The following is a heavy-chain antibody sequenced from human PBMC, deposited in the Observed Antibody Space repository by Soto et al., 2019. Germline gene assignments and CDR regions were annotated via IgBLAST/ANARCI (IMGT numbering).Heavy chain of an antibody. CDR2: ISGSGGST. D-gene: IGHD2-2*01. J-gene: IGHJ4*02. CDR1: GFTFSSYA. CDR3: AKDGTPASIVVVPAAMDPWFDY. Sequence: EVQLLESGGGLVQPGGSLRLSCAASGFTFSSYAMSWVRQAPGKGLEWVSAISGSGGSTYYADSVKGRFTISRDNSKNTLYLQMNSLRAEETAVYYCAKDGTPASIVVVPAAMDPWFDYWGQGTLVTVSS. V-gene: IGHV3-23*01.